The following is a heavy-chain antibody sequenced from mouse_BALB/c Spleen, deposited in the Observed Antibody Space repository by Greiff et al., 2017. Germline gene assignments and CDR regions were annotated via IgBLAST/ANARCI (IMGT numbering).Heavy chain of an antibody. CDR2: ISDGGSYT. Sequence: EVQRVESGGGLVKPGGSLKPSCAASGFTFSDYYMYWVRQTPEKRLEWVATISDGGSYTYYPDSVKGRFTISRDNAKNNLYLQMSSLKSEDTAMYYCARDDGNYWFAYWGQGTLVTVSA. CDR3: ARDDGNYWFAY. CDR1: GFTFSDYY. J-gene: IGHJ3*01. V-gene: IGHV5-4*02. D-gene: IGHD2-1*01.